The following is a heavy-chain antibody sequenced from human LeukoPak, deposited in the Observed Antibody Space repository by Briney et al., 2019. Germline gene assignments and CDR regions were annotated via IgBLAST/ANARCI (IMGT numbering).Heavy chain of an antibody. J-gene: IGHJ4*02. CDR1: GGSFSGYY. CDR2: INHSGST. CDR3: ARSYLGRTLFDY. V-gene: IGHV4-34*01. D-gene: IGHD3-16*01. Sequence: SETLSLTCAVYGGSFSGYYGRWLRQPPGKGLEWIGEINHSGSTNYNPSLKSRVTISVDTSTNQFSLKLSSVTAADTAVYYCARSYLGRTLFDYWGQGTLVTVSS.